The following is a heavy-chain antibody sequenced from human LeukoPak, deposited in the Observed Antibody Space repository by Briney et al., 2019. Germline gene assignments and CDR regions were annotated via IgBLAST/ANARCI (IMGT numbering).Heavy chain of an antibody. CDR3: AKDHDYYASGPI. CDR1: GFIFSNYA. J-gene: IGHJ3*02. Sequence: PGGSLRLSCAVSGFIFSNYAMNWVRQAPGKGLEWVSAISGSGGSTYYADSVKGRFTISGDNSKNTLYLQMNSLRAEVTAVYYCAKDHDYYASGPIWGQGTMVTVSS. CDR2: ISGSGGST. V-gene: IGHV3-23*01. D-gene: IGHD3-10*01.